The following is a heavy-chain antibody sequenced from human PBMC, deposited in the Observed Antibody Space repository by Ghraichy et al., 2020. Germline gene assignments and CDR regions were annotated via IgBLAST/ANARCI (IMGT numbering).Heavy chain of an antibody. D-gene: IGHD4/OR15-4a*01. CDR1: GFTFSSYA. CDR2: ISYDGSNE. CDR3: VLRAEYFQH. V-gene: IGHV3-30-3*01. Sequence: GGSLRLSCAASGFTFSSYAMHWVRQAPGKGLEWVAVISYDGSNEYYADSVKGRFTISRDNSKNTLYLQMNSLRAEDTAVYYCVLRAEYFQHWGQGTLVTVSS. J-gene: IGHJ1*01.